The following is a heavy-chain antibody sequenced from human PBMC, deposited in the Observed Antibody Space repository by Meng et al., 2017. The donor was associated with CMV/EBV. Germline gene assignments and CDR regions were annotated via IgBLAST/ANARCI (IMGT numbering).Heavy chain of an antibody. CDR1: GYSFTSYW. Sequence: KVSCKGSGYSFTSYWIGWVRQMPGKGLEWMGIIYPGDSDTRYSPSFQGQVTISADKSISTAYLQWSSLKASDTAMYYRARLLGVAAAGEYYFDYWGQGTLVTVSS. CDR2: IYPGDSDT. V-gene: IGHV5-51*01. D-gene: IGHD6-13*01. CDR3: ARLLGVAAAGEYYFDY. J-gene: IGHJ4*02.